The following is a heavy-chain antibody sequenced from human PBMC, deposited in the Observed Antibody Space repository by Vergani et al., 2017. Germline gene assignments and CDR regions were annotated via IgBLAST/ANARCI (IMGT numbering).Heavy chain of an antibody. CDR2: IFWNNENM. V-gene: IGHV3-9*01. D-gene: IGHD6-13*01. CDR1: GFTFEDYA. CDR3: AKDWRSTTAGLAY. J-gene: IGHJ4*02. Sequence: EMHLVESGGDWVQPGRTLRLSCVASGFTFEDYAMHWVRQAPGKGLEWVAGIFWNNENMGYADSVRGRFTISRDNAKNSLYLEMNDLKPEDTALYYCAKDWRSTTAGLAYWGQGTLVTVSS.